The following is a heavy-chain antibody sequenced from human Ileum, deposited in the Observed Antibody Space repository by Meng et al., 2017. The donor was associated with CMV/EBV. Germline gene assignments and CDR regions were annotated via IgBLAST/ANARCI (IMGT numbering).Heavy chain of an antibody. J-gene: IGHJ4*02. Sequence: LRLSCAASGFTFSSGWMHWIRQAPGKGLVWVSRIAYDASDLSYADSVQGRFTISRDNAKNTLYLQMNSLRVEDTAVYYCARGGRGLNYWGQGTLVTVSS. D-gene: IGHD3-10*01. CDR1: GFTFSSGW. CDR3: ARGGRGLNY. CDR2: IAYDASDL. V-gene: IGHV3-74*01.